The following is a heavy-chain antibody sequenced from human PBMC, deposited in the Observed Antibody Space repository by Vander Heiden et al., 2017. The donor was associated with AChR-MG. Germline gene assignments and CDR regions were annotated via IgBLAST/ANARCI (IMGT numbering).Heavy chain of an antibody. CDR2: INPNSGGT. J-gene: IGHJ4*02. CDR1: GYTFTGYY. D-gene: IGHD3-22*01. Sequence: QVQLVQSGAEVKKPGASVKVSCKASGYTFTGYYMHWVRQAPGQGLEWMGWINPNSGGTNYAQKFQGRVTMTRDTSISTAYMELSRLRSDDTAVYYCARVSVTDYYDSSGANFDYWGQGTLVTVSS. V-gene: IGHV1-2*02. CDR3: ARVSVTDYYDSSGANFDY.